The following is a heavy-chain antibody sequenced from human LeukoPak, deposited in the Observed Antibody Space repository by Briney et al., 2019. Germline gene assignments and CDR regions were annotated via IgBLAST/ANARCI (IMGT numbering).Heavy chain of an antibody. CDR3: SRSGYCTNGVCYINYYGMDV. V-gene: IGHV3-30*03. Sequence: QAGGSLRLSCAASGFTFSSYWMSWVRQAPGKGLEWVAVISYDGSNKYYADSVKGRFTISRDNSKNTLYLQMNSLRAEDTAVYYCSRSGYCTNGVCYINYYGMDVWGQGTTVTVSS. CDR1: GFTFSSYW. D-gene: IGHD2-8*01. CDR2: ISYDGSNK. J-gene: IGHJ6*02.